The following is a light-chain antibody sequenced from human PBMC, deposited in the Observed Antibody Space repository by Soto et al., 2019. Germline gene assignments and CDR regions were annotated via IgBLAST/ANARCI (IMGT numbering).Light chain of an antibody. CDR2: KAS. CDR1: QTISSW. Sequence: DIQMPQSPSTLSASVGDIVPITCRASQTISSWLAWYQQKPGKAPKLLIYKASTLKSGVPSRFSGSGSGTEFTLTISSLQPDDFATYYCQHYNSYSEAFGQGTKVDIK. V-gene: IGKV1-5*03. J-gene: IGKJ1*01. CDR3: QHYNSYSEA.